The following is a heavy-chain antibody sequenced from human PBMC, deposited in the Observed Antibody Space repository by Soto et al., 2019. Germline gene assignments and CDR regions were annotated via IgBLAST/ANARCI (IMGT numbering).Heavy chain of an antibody. J-gene: IGHJ3*02. Sequence: EVQLLESGGGLVQPGGSLRLSCAASGFTFSSYAMSWVRQAPGKGLEWVSAISGSGGSTYYADSVKGRFTISRDNSKNTLYLQMNSLRAEDTAVYYCAKDTSGGCYVYIDAFDIWGQGTMVTVSS. CDR2: ISGSGGST. D-gene: IGHD6-19*01. V-gene: IGHV3-23*01. CDR3: AKDTSGGCYVYIDAFDI. CDR1: GFTFSSYA.